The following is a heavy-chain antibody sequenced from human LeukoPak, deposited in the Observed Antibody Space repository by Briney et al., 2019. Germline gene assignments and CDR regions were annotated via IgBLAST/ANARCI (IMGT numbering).Heavy chain of an antibody. J-gene: IGHJ3*02. D-gene: IGHD3-10*01. V-gene: IGHV4-30-4*08. Sequence: SETLSLTCTVSGGSISSGDYYWSWSRQPPGTGLEWIGYIHYSGRTYYNPSLKSRFPISVDTSKNQFSLKLSSVTAADTAVYFCARVRSDGSGTIWGQGTMVTVSS. CDR3: ARVRSDGSGTI. CDR2: IHYSGRT. CDR1: GGSISSGDYY.